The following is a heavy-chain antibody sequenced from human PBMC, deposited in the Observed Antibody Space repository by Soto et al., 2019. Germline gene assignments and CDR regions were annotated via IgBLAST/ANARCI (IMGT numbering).Heavy chain of an antibody. V-gene: IGHV1-8*01. J-gene: IGHJ5*02. CDR3: VRMASSGTLNWFDP. CDR1: ESTFINYY. Sequence: GASVKVSWKASESTFINYYISWVRQATGQGLEWMGWMNPNSGNTGYALKFQGRVSMTRNTSIYTVYLELSSLASDDTAVYYCVRMASSGTLNWFDPWGQGTLVTVSS. CDR2: MNPNSGNT. D-gene: IGHD1-1*01.